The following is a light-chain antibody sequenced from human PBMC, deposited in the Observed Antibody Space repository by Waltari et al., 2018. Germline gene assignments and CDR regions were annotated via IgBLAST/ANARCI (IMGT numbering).Light chain of an antibody. Sequence: EIVLTQFPGTLSLSPGERATLSCRASQSVSSSYLAWYQQKPGQAPRLLMYLASSRATGIPDRFSGSGSGTDFTLTISRLEPEDFAVYYCQYYGSYTFGQGTKLAI. CDR3: QYYGSYT. CDR1: QSVSSSY. J-gene: IGKJ2*01. CDR2: LAS. V-gene: IGKV3-20*01.